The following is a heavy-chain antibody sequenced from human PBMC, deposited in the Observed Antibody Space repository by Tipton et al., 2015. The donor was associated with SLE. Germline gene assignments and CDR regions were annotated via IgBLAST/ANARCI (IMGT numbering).Heavy chain of an antibody. CDR3: ARGFVTTSRVWNGFDI. V-gene: IGHV4-59*11. Sequence: TLSLTCTVSGASIITHYWSWIRKPPGKRLEWIGTLYHTGTSGYNPSLKRRATISVDTSKRQFSLRLNSVSAADTAVYYCARGFVTTSRVWNGFDIWGQGTLVNVSS. CDR2: LYHTGTS. CDR1: GASIITHY. D-gene: IGHD1-14*01. J-gene: IGHJ3*02.